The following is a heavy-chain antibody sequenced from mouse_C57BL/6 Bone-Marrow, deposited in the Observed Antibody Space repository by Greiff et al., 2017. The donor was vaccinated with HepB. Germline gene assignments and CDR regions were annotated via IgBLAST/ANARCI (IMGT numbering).Heavy chain of an antibody. CDR2: ISNGGGST. Sequence: EVMLVESGGGLVQPGGSLKLSCAASGFTFSDYYMYWVRQTPEKRLEWVAYISNGGGSTYYPDTVKGRFTISRDNAKNTLYLQMSRLKSEDTAMYYCARHTLANWDAWFAYWGQGTLVTVSA. CDR3: ARHTLANWDAWFAY. V-gene: IGHV5-12*01. D-gene: IGHD4-1*01. J-gene: IGHJ3*01. CDR1: GFTFSDYY.